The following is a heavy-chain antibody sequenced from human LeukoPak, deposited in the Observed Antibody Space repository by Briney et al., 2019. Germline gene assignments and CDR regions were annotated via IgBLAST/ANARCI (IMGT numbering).Heavy chain of an antibody. J-gene: IGHJ3*02. D-gene: IGHD3-10*01. CDR3: ARALIGWFGELTKDGSGAFDI. CDR2: ISSNGGST. V-gene: IGHV3-64*04. CDR1: GFTFSSYA. Sequence: TGGSLRLSCSASGFTFSSYAMHWVRQAPGKGLEYFSAISSNGGSTYYADSVKGRFTISRDNAKNALYLQMNSLRAEDTAVYYCARALIGWFGELTKDGSGAFDIWGQGTMVTASS.